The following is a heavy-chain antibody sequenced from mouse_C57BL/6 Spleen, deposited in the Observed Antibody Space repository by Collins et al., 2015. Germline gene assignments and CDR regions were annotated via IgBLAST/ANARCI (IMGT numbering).Heavy chain of an antibody. V-gene: IGHV7-3*02. CDR1: GFTFTDYY. Sequence: GGGLVQPGGSLRLSCATSGFTFTDYYMSWVRQPPGKALEWLGFIRNKANGYTTEYSASVKGRFTISRDNSQSILYLQMNTLRAEDSATYYCVRDYGFDYWGQGTTLTVSS. CDR2: IRNKANGYTT. CDR3: VRDYGFDY. J-gene: IGHJ2*01. D-gene: IGHD1-1*02.